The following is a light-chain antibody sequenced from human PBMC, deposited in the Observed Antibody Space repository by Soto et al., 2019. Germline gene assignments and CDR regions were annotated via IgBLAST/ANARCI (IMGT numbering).Light chain of an antibody. Sequence: EVVMTQSPVTLSVSPGERATLSCRASQSITTNLAWYQQKPGQAPRLLIYGASTRATGVPDRFSGSGSGTQFALTINSRQSEDFAVYYCQQYNDGTPKRTFGQGTRVDFK. CDR1: QSITTN. CDR2: GAS. J-gene: IGKJ1*01. CDR3: QQYNDGTPKRT. V-gene: IGKV3-15*01.